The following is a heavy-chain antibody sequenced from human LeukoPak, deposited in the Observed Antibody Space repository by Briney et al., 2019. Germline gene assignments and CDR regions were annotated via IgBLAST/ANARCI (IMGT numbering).Heavy chain of an antibody. CDR2: ISYDGSNK. CDR1: GFTFSSYA. CDR3: ARDTAMGEYYFDY. V-gene: IGHV3-30-3*01. Sequence: GGSLRLSCAASGFTFSSYAMHWVRQAPGKGLEWVAVISYDGSNKYYADSVKGRFTTSRDNSKNTLYLQMNSLRAEDTAVYYCARDTAMGEYYFDYWGQGTLVTVSS. J-gene: IGHJ4*02. D-gene: IGHD5-18*01.